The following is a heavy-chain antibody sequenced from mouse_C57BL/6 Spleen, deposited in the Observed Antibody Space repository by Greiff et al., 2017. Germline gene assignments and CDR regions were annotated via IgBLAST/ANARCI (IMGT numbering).Heavy chain of an antibody. J-gene: IGHJ2*01. V-gene: IGHV5-6*01. CDR3: ARRATTDDFDY. D-gene: IGHD1-1*01. CDR2: ISSGGSYT. Sequence: EVHLVESGGDLVKPGGSLKLSCAASGFTFSSYGMSWVRQTPDKRLEWVATISSGGSYTYYPDSVKGRFTISRDNAKNTRYLQMSSLKSEDTAMYYCARRATTDDFDYWGQGTTLTVSS. CDR1: GFTFSSYG.